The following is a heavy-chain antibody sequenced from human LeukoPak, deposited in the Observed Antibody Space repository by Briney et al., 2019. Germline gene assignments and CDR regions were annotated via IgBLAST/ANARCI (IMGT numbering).Heavy chain of an antibody. CDR1: GGSFSGYY. CDR2: INHSGST. D-gene: IGHD3-22*01. CDR3: ARGLGYFTDY. Sequence: SSETLSLTCAVYGGSFSGYYWSWIRQPPGKGLEWIGEINHSGSTNYNPSLKSRVTISVDTSKYQFSLRLSSVTAADTAVYYCARGLGYFTDYWGQGTLVTVSS. V-gene: IGHV4-34*01. J-gene: IGHJ4*02.